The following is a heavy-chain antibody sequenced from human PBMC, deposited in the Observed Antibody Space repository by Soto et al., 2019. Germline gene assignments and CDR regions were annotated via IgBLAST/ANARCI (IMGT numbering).Heavy chain of an antibody. J-gene: IGHJ4*02. CDR1: GFTFSSYA. D-gene: IGHD3-3*01. Sequence: EVQLLESGGGLVQPGGSLRLSCAGSGFTFSSYAVSWVRQAPGKGLEWVSGISGSGGTTYYADSVKGWFTISRDNSKNTLYLQMNSLRAEDTAVYYCAKGFLEWLSSPDYWGQGTLVTVSS. V-gene: IGHV3-23*01. CDR3: AKGFLEWLSSPDY. CDR2: ISGSGGTT.